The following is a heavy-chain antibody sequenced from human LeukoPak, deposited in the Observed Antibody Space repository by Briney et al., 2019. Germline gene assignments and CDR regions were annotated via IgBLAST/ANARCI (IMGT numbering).Heavy chain of an antibody. CDR2: ISWNSGSI. Sequence: GRSLSLSCAASGFTFDDYAMHWVRQAPGKGLEWVSGISWNSGSIGYADSVKGRFTISRDNAKNSLYLQMNSLRAEDTALYYCAKDRYSSGYYFLDYWGQGTLVTVSS. D-gene: IGHD3-22*01. CDR3: AKDRYSSGYYFLDY. CDR1: GFTFDDYA. J-gene: IGHJ4*02. V-gene: IGHV3-9*01.